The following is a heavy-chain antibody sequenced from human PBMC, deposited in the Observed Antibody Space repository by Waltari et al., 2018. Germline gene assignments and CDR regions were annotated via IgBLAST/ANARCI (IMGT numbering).Heavy chain of an antibody. V-gene: IGHV3-53*02. CDR1: GFTVSSNY. Sequence: EVQLVETGGGLIQPGGSLRLSCAASGFTVSSNYMSWVRQAPGKGLEWVSVIYSGGSTYYADSVKCRFTISRDNSKNTLYLQMNSLRAEDTAVYYCARDGNYSTFDYWGQGTLVTVSS. J-gene: IGHJ4*02. D-gene: IGHD1-7*01. CDR3: ARDGNYSTFDY. CDR2: IYSGGST.